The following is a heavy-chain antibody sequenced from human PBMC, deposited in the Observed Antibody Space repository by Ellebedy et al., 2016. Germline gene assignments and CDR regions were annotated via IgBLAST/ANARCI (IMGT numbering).Heavy chain of an antibody. D-gene: IGHD2-21*01. J-gene: IGHJ4*02. CDR1: GFTFNIAW. CDR3: TTDVVGISGFDH. Sequence: GGSLRLSCAASGFTFNIAWMSWVRQAPGKGLEWVGRIKSKTDGGTADYAAPVKGRFTISRDDSKNTLYLQMNSLNTEDTAVYYCTTDVVGISGFDHWGQGTLVTVSS. V-gene: IGHV3-15*01. CDR2: IKSKTDGGTA.